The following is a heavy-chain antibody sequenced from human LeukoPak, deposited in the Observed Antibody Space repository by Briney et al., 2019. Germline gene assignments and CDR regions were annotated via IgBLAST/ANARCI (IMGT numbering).Heavy chain of an antibody. CDR2: INPNSGGT. Sequence: SVSVSSTPSVYTFTAYYMHWVRQSPGQRRKCMGWINPNSGGTNYAQKFEGRVTMTRDTSISTADMELSSLTSEDTAVYYCARGHSSLRLYYFDYWGQGTLVSVSS. V-gene: IGHV1-2*02. J-gene: IGHJ4*02. D-gene: IGHD6-6*01. CDR3: ARGHSSLRLYYFDY. CDR1: VYTFTAYY.